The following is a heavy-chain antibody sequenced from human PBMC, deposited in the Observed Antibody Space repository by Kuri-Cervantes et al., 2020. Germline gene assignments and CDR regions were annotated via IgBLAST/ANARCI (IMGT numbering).Heavy chain of an antibody. CDR3: ARDGSGSYYHDAFDI. CDR1: GFTFSSYA. D-gene: IGHD3-10*01. J-gene: IGHJ3*02. V-gene: IGHV3-30*09. CDR2: ISYDGSNK. Sequence: GGSLRLSCAASGFTFSSYAMHWVRQAPGKGLEWVAVISYDGSNKYYADSVKGRFAISRDNSKNTLYLQMNSLRAEDTAVYYCARDGSGSYYHDAFDIWGQGTMVTVSS.